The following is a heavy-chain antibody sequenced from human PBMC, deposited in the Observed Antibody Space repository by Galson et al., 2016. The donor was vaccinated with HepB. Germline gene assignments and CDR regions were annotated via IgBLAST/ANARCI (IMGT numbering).Heavy chain of an antibody. Sequence: SLRLSCAASGFTFSSYAMSWVRQAPGKGLEWVSAIIGSGGSTYYADFVKGRFTISRDNSKHTLNLQMNSLRAEDTAVYFCATRGWELLRDYGVDYWGQGTLVTVSS. V-gene: IGHV3-23*01. CDR2: IIGSGGST. J-gene: IGHJ4*02. CDR3: ATRGWELLRDYGVDY. D-gene: IGHD1-26*01. CDR1: GFTFSSYA.